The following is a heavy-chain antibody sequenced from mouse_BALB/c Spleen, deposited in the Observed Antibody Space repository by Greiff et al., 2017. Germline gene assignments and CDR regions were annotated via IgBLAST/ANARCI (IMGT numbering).Heavy chain of an antibody. V-gene: IGHV5-4*02. CDR2: ISDGGSYT. J-gene: IGHJ4*01. CDR1: GFTFSDYY. CDR3: ARNGYDGAMDY. Sequence: EVKLVESGGGLVKPGGSLKLSCAASGFTFSDYYMYWVRQTPEKRLEWVATISDGGSYTYYPDSVKGRFTISRDNAKNNLYLQMSSLKSEDTAMYYCARNGYDGAMDYWGQGTSVTVSS. D-gene: IGHD2-14*01.